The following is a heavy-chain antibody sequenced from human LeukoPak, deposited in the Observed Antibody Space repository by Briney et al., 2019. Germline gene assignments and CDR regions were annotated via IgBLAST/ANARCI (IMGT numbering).Heavy chain of an antibody. Sequence: SETLSLTCTVSGSSINVYYWSWIRQSPGKGLEWIAYISYSGSTNYNPSLKSRVTISVDTSKNQFSLRLSSMTAADTAVYYCARDVKSRRRQWFGELSVYYYYYMDVWGKGTTVTISS. CDR2: ISYSGST. CDR1: GSSINVYY. V-gene: IGHV4-59*01. J-gene: IGHJ6*03. D-gene: IGHD3-10*01. CDR3: ARDVKSRRRQWFGELSVYYYYYMDV.